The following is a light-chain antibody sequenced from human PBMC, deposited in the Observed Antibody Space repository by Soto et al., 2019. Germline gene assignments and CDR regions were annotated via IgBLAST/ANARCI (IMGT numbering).Light chain of an antibody. CDR3: QQRSNWPLT. V-gene: IGKV3-11*01. Sequence: ESVLTQSPATLSLSPGERATLSCRSSQSVSSYLSWYQQKPGQAPRLLIYDAANRATGVPARFSGSGSGTDFTLPISSLEPEDFAVYYCQQRSNWPLTFGGGTKVELK. J-gene: IGKJ4*01. CDR1: QSVSSY. CDR2: DAA.